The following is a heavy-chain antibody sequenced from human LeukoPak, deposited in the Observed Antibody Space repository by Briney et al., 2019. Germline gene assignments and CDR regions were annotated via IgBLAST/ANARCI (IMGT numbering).Heavy chain of an antibody. Sequence: GWSLRLSCAASGFTFNTYGMHWVRQAPGKGLEWVAVIWYDGSNKYFADSVKGRFTISRDNSKNSLYLQMNSLRAEDTAMYYCARAHYSYGVLDYWGHGTLVSVSS. CDR1: GFTFNTYG. V-gene: IGHV3-33*01. D-gene: IGHD5-18*01. J-gene: IGHJ4*01. CDR3: ARAHYSYGVLDY. CDR2: IWYDGSNK.